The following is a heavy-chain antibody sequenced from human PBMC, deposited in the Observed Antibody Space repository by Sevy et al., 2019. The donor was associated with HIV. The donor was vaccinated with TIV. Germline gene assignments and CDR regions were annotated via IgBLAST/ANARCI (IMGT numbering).Heavy chain of an antibody. CDR1: GYTLTEFS. CDR2: FDPEDGET. J-gene: IGHJ4*02. D-gene: IGHD3-22*01. Sequence: ASVKVSCKVSGYTLTEFSMHWVRQAPGKGLEWMGTFDPEDGETIYAQKFQGRVTMTEDTSTDTASMELSNLRSEDTAVYYCATTKDYYDSSGYPFDYWGQGTLVTVSS. V-gene: IGHV1-24*01. CDR3: ATTKDYYDSSGYPFDY.